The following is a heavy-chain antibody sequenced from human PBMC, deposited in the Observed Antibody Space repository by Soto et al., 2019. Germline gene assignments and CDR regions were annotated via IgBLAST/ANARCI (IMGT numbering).Heavy chain of an antibody. Sequence: QVQLVESGGGVVQPGRSLRLSCAASGFTFSSYGMHWVRQAPGKGLEWVAVISFDGSKKYYADSVKGRFTISRDNPWNTLFLQMNGLRAADTALYYCAKYSENGEHGDWFAPWGPGTLFTVSS. J-gene: IGHJ5*02. D-gene: IGHD4-17*01. CDR2: ISFDGSKK. CDR3: AKYSENGEHGDWFAP. V-gene: IGHV3-30*18. CDR1: GFTFSSYG.